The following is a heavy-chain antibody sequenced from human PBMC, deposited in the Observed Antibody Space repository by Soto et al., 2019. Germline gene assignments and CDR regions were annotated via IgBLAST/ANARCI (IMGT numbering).Heavy chain of an antibody. CDR2: IWFDGSNK. D-gene: IGHD3-3*01. V-gene: IGHV3-33*01. CDR1: GFTFSNYG. Sequence: QVQLVESGGGVVQPGRSLRLSCAASGFTFSNYGMHWVRQAPGKGLEWVAIIWFDGSNKDYGESVKGRFTISRDNSQNTLYMQMNSLGAEDTAGYYCARERVWSGWTYGLDVWGQGTTVTVSS. CDR3: ARERVWSGWTYGLDV. J-gene: IGHJ6*02.